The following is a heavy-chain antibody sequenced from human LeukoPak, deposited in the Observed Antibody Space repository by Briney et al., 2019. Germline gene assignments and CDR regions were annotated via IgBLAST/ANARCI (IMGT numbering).Heavy chain of an antibody. CDR3: ARVGPTIDY. V-gene: IGHV3-30*04. Sequence: GGSLRLSCAASGFTFSSYAMHWVRQAPGEGLEWVAVISYDGSNKYYADSVKGRFTISRDNSKNTLYLQMNSLRAEDTAVYYCARVGPTIDYWGQGTLVTVSS. CDR2: ISYDGSNK. J-gene: IGHJ4*02. CDR1: GFTFSSYA.